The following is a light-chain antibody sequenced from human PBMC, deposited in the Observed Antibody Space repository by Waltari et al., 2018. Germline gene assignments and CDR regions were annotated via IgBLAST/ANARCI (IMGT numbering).Light chain of an antibody. J-gene: IGLJ3*02. Sequence: QSALTQPASVSGSPGQSITISCTGTNGDIGNYNYVSWYQQHPGKAPKLIIYEVNYRPSGVSHRFTSTKAGNTASLTIAGLQAEDEADYYCCSFTRASTWVFGGGTKLTVL. CDR2: EVN. V-gene: IGLV2-14*01. CDR3: CSFTRASTWV. CDR1: NGDIGNYNY.